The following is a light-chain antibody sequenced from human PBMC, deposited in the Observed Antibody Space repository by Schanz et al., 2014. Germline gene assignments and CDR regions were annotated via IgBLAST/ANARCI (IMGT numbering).Light chain of an antibody. V-gene: IGLV2-14*01. CDR1: SSDVGGYNY. Sequence: QSALTQPASVSGSPGQSITISCTGTSSDVGGYNYVSWYQQHPGKAPKLMIYDVSNRPSGVSNRFSGSKSGNTASLTISGLQAEDETDYYCQSYDNSLSGHYVFGTGTKLTVL. J-gene: IGLJ1*01. CDR3: QSYDNSLSGHYV. CDR2: DVS.